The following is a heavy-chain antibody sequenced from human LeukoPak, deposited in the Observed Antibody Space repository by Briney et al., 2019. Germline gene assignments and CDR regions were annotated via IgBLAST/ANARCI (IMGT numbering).Heavy chain of an antibody. V-gene: IGHV3-48*01. CDR1: GFTFSNYA. J-gene: IGHJ4*02. CDR3: ARDGGTNWHEPTWFDF. D-gene: IGHD1-1*01. Sequence: GGSLRLSCAASGFTFSNYAMHWVRLAPGKGLEWVSYISGSGRTIYYADSVKGRFTISRDNAKKSLYLQMNSLRVEDTAMYYCARDGGTNWHEPTWFDFWGQGTQVTVSA. CDR2: ISGSGRTI.